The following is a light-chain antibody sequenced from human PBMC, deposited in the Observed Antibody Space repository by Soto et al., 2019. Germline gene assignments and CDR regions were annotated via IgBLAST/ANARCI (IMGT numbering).Light chain of an antibody. CDR1: QDISTY. CDR2: GAS. CDR3: QHSTLSSSP. V-gene: IGKV1-5*01. J-gene: IGKJ5*01. Sequence: RLTQSPSSLSASVGDTVTISCRASQDISTYLAWYQHKPGKAPTLLIFGASPLHNGVPPRFAGSGSGSQFTLTINRLEPDDFATYYCQHSTLSSSPFGQGTRVE.